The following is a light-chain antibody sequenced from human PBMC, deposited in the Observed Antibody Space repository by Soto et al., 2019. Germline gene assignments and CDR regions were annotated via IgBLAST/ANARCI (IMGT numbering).Light chain of an antibody. CDR1: QSISSY. Sequence: DLQMTQSPSSLSASVGDRVTITCRASQSISSYLNLYQQKPGKAPKLLIYAASSLQSGVPSRVSVSGSGTDFTLTSSRLQHEDFATISCHQSYSTPFTFGPETKVYIE. CDR3: HQSYSTPFT. CDR2: AAS. J-gene: IGKJ3*01. V-gene: IGKV1-39*01.